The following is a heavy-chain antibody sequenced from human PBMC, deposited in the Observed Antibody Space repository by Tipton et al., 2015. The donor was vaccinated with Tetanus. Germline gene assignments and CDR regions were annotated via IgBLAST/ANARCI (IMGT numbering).Heavy chain of an antibody. J-gene: IGHJ4*02. Sequence: TLSLTCAVYGGSFSGHYWSWIRQPPGKGLEWIGEINLSGRTNYNSSLKSRVTISVDTSKNQFSLKLSSVTAADTAVYYCARHNPSGLWFGELDSSFDYWGQGTLVTVSS. CDR3: ARHNPSGLWFGELDSSFDY. CDR1: GGSFSGHY. D-gene: IGHD3-10*01. CDR2: INLSGRT. V-gene: IGHV4-34*01.